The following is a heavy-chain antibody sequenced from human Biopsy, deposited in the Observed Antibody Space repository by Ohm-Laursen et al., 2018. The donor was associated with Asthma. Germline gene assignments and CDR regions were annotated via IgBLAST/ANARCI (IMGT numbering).Heavy chain of an antibody. CDR2: VNTGNGDT. V-gene: IGHV1-3*04. J-gene: IGHJ3*01. Sequence: GASVKVSCQPSGYNFISFAIHWVRQAPGQRLEWIGCVNTGNGDTKYSQKFQGRVTITRDTSASTAYMELRSLRSEDTATYYCARTYYDFLTGQVKDVFGVWGQGTMVTVSS. D-gene: IGHD3-9*01. CDR3: ARTYYDFLTGQVKDVFGV. CDR1: GYNFISFA.